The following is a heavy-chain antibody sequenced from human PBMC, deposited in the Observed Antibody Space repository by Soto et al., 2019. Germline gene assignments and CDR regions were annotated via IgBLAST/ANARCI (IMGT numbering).Heavy chain of an antibody. Sequence: ASVKASCKASGYTFTSYAMHWVRQAPGQRLEWMGWINAGNGNTKYSQKFQGRVTITRDTSASTAYMELSSLRSEDTAVYYCARDAVMLLLWFGELLSWFDPWGQGTLVTVSS. CDR3: ARDAVMLLLWFGELLSWFDP. J-gene: IGHJ5*02. V-gene: IGHV1-3*01. CDR1: GYTFTSYA. CDR2: INAGNGNT. D-gene: IGHD3-10*01.